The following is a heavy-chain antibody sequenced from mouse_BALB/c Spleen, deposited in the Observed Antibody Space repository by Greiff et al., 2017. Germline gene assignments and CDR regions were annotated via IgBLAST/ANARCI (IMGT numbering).Heavy chain of an antibody. CDR1: GFTFSSYA. CDR3: ARHYGSTHYAMDY. D-gene: IGHD1-1*01. CDR2: ISSGGSYT. Sequence: EVQRVESGGSLVKPGGSLKLSCAASGFTFSSYAMSWVRQSPEKRLEWVAEISSGGSYTYYPDTVTGRFNISRDNAKNTLYLEMSSLRSEDTAMYYCARHYGSTHYAMDYWGQGTSVTVSS. J-gene: IGHJ4*01. V-gene: IGHV5-9-4*01.